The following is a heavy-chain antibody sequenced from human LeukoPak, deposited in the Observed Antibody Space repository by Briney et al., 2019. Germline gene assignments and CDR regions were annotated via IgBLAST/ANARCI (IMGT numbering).Heavy chain of an antibody. CDR2: IYYSGST. CDR3: ARGYDSSGYYYYYMDV. D-gene: IGHD3-22*01. V-gene: IGHV4-59*01. J-gene: IGHJ6*03. Sequence: ASETLSLTCTVSGGSISSYYWSWIRQPPGKGLEWIGYIYYSGSTNYNPSLKSRVTISVDTSKNQFSLKLSSVTAADTAVYYCARGYDSSGYYYYYMDVWGKGTTVTVSS. CDR1: GGSISSYY.